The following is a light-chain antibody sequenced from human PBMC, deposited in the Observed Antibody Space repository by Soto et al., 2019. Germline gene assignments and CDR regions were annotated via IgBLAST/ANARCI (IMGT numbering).Light chain of an antibody. J-gene: IGLJ1*01. CDR3: SSYTTTSTQV. Sequence: QSALAQPASVSGSPGQSITISCTGTSSDIGSFNYVSWYQHHPGTAPKLIIYGVSNRPSGVSNRFSGSKSGNTASLTISGLQAEDEADYYCSSYTTTSTQVFGTGTKVTVL. CDR1: SSDIGSFNY. CDR2: GVS. V-gene: IGLV2-14*03.